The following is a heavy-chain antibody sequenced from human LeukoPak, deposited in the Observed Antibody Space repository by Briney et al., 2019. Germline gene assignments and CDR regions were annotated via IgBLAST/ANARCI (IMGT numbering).Heavy chain of an antibody. D-gene: IGHD2-2*01. CDR2: IIPIFGTA. CDR1: GGTFSSYA. V-gene: IGHV1-69*13. CDR3: ARGAYCSSTSCYFEGGYYGMDV. J-gene: IGHJ6*02. Sequence: SVTVSCKASGGTFSSYAISWVRQAPGQGLEWMGGIIPIFGTANYAQKFQGRVTITADESTSTAYMELSSLRSEDTAVYYCARGAYCSSTSCYFEGGYYGMDVWGQGTTVTVSS.